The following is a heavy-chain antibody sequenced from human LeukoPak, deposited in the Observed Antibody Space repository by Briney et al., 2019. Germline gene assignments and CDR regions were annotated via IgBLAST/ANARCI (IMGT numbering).Heavy chain of an antibody. CDR1: GFTFSSYA. CDR3: PLRLDCYYDMDV. V-gene: IGHV3-23*01. J-gene: IGHJ6*02. CDR2: IGGSGGST. Sequence: GGSLRLSCAASGFTFSSYAMSWVSQAPGKGLEWVSAIGGSGGSTYYADSGKGRFTISRDNSKNTLYLQMNSLRAEDTAVYYCPLRLDCYYDMDVWGQGTTVTVSS. D-gene: IGHD3-16*01.